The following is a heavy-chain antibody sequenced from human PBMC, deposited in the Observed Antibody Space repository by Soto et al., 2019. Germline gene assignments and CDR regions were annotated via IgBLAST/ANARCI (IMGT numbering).Heavy chain of an antibody. D-gene: IGHD6-19*01. CDR1: GYIFTNYA. V-gene: IGHV1-3*01. Sequence: ASVKVSCKASGYIFTNYALHWVRQTPGQRREWMGWINPGNGNTKYSQKFQGRFAISTDTPAYTAYMEMSSLTPEDTAVYFCHVTAAGRDFDYWGQGTLVTVSS. J-gene: IGHJ4*02. CDR2: INPGNGNT. CDR3: HVTAAGRDFDY.